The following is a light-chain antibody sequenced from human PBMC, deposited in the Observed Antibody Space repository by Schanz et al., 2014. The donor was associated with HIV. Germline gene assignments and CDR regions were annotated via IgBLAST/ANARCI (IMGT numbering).Light chain of an antibody. CDR3: HQCGPSPCS. CDR2: GTS. J-gene: IGKJ2*02. CDR1: QSDSSY. Sequence: EIVLTQSPATLSLSPGERATLSCRPSQSDSSYLDWFQQKPAQTPRLLIYGTSIRSTGIPDRFSGSGSATDFTLTISRLDPDDFAVYYCHQCGPSPCSFGQGTKLEIK. V-gene: IGKV3-20*01.